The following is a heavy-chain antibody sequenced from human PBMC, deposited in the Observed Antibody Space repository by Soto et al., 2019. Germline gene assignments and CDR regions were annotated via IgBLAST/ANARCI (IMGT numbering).Heavy chain of an antibody. Sequence: SETLSLTCTVSGGSISSSSYYWGWIRQPPGKGLEWIGSIYYSGSTYYNPSLKSRVTISVDTSQNPFSLRLGSVTAAATAVYYCARLLAAAAEGEGSWGQGTLVTVSS. CDR3: ARLLAAAAEGEGS. CDR1: GGSISSSSYY. V-gene: IGHV4-39*01. CDR2: IYYSGST. D-gene: IGHD6-13*01. J-gene: IGHJ4*02.